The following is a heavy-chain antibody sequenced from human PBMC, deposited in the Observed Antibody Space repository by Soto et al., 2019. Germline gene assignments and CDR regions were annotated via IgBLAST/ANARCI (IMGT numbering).Heavy chain of an antibody. D-gene: IGHD2-8*01. CDR2: IYYSGST. Sequence: SETLSLTCTVSGGSISSYYGSWIRPPPGKGLEWIGYIYYSGSTNYNPSLKSRVTISVDTSKNQFSLKLSSVTAADTAVYYCASTNGDYYYYYMDVWGKGTTVTVSS. J-gene: IGHJ6*03. CDR3: ASTNGDYYYYYMDV. CDR1: GGSISSYY. V-gene: IGHV4-59*08.